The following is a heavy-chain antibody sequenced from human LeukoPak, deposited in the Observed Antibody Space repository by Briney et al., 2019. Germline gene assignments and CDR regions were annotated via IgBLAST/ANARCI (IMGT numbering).Heavy chain of an antibody. Sequence: SQTLSLTCTVSGRSISSGGYYWSWIRQHPGKGLERIGYIYYSGSTYYIPSLKSRVTISVDTSKNQFSLKLSSVTAADTAVYYCASDRWGDCSSTSCYTNWFDPWGQGTLVTVSS. J-gene: IGHJ5*02. D-gene: IGHD2-2*02. CDR2: IYYSGST. CDR3: ASDRWGDCSSTSCYTNWFDP. V-gene: IGHV4-31*03. CDR1: GRSISSGGYY.